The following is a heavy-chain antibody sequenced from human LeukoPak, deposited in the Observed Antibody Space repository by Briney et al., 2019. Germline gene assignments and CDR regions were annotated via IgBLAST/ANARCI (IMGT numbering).Heavy chain of an antibody. D-gene: IGHD6-19*01. J-gene: IGHJ4*02. V-gene: IGHV1-46*01. Sequence: ASVKVSCKASGYTFTSYYMHWVRQAPGQGLEWMGIINPSGGSTSYAQKFQGRVTMTRNTSISTAYMELSSLRSEDTAVYYCARVRQWLVPDYWGQGTLVTVSS. CDR1: GYTFTSYY. CDR3: ARVRQWLVPDY. CDR2: INPSGGST.